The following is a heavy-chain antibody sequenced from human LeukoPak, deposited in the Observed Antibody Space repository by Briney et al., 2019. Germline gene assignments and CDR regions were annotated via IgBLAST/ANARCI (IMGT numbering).Heavy chain of an antibody. CDR1: GFTISTYW. D-gene: IGHD5-12*01. Sequence: GGSLRLSCAASGFTISTYWMSWVRQAPGKGLEWVANTNQEGSEKYYVDSVKGRFTISKDNAKNSLYLQMNSLRAGDTAVYYCARDPKWLDYWGQGTQVTASS. J-gene: IGHJ4*02. V-gene: IGHV3-7*01. CDR2: TNQEGSEK. CDR3: ARDPKWLDY.